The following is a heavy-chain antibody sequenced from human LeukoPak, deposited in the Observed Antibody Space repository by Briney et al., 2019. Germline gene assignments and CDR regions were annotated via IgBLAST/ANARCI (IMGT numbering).Heavy chain of an antibody. CDR2: IYYSGST. CDR1: GGSISSYY. CDR3: ARGTPYYDSSGYYFAFDY. J-gene: IGHJ4*02. Sequence: PSETLSLTCTVSGGSISSYYWSWIRQPPGKGLEWIGYIYYSGSTNYNPSLKSRVTISVDTSKNQFSLKLSSVTTADTAVYYCARGTPYYDSSGYYFAFDYWGQGTLVTVSS. V-gene: IGHV4-59*08. D-gene: IGHD3-22*01.